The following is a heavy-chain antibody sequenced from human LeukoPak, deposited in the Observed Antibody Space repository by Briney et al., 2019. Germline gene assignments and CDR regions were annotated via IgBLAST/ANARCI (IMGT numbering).Heavy chain of an antibody. Sequence: ASVKVSCEASGDTFTGYYMHWVRQAPGQGLEWMGWISPNSGVTNYAQKFQCRVTMTRDTSISTAYMELSRLSSDDTAVYYCARARRYYDSSGYHDYWGQGTLVTVSS. D-gene: IGHD3-22*01. CDR2: ISPNSGVT. V-gene: IGHV1-2*02. CDR3: ARARRYYDSSGYHDY. J-gene: IGHJ4*02. CDR1: GDTFTGYY.